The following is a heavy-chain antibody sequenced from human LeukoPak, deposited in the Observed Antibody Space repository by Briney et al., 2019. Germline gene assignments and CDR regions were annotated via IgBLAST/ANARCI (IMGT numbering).Heavy chain of an antibody. D-gene: IGHD3-16*01. CDR1: GGSISTYY. V-gene: IGHV4-59*01. J-gene: IGHJ3*02. CDR3: ARVGEGAFDI. Sequence: PSETLSLTCTVSGGSISTYYWSWIRQPPGKTLEWIGYIYYTGNTNYNPSLKSRVTISVDTSKNLFSLKLSSATAADTAVYYCARVGEGAFDIWGQGTMVTVSS. CDR2: IYYTGNT.